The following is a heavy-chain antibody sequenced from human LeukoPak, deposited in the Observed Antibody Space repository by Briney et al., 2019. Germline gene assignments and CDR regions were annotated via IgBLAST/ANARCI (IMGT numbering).Heavy chain of an antibody. D-gene: IGHD4-17*01. CDR2: ISYDGSNK. J-gene: IGHJ6*02. CDR1: GFTFSSYA. CDR3: ASRALNGDMDYYYGMDV. V-gene: IGHV3-30-3*01. Sequence: GGSLRLSCAASGFTFSSYAMPWVRQAPGKGLEWVAVISYDGSNKYYADSVKGRFTISRDNSKNTLYLQMNSLRAEDTAVYYCASRALNGDMDYYYGMDVWGQGTTVTVSS.